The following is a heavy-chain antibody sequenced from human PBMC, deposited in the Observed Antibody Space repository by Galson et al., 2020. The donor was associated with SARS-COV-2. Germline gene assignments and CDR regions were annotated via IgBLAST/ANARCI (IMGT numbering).Heavy chain of an antibody. CDR2: ISSSSSTI. CDR3: ARCITMVRGGQYFDY. J-gene: IGHJ4*02. CDR1: GFTFSSYS. D-gene: IGHD3-10*01. Sequence: GESLKISCAASGFTFSSYSMNWVRQAPGKGLEWVSYISSSSSTIYYADSVKGRFTISRDNAKNSLYLQMNSLRDEDTAVYYCARCITMVRGGQYFDYWGQGTLVTVSS. V-gene: IGHV3-48*02.